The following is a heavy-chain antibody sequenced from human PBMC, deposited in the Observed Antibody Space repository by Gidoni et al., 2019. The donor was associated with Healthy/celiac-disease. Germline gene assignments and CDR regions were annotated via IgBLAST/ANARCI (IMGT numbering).Heavy chain of an antibody. D-gene: IGHD3-16*01. J-gene: IGHJ4*02. CDR1: GFTFSSYA. V-gene: IGHV3-23*01. CDR2: ISGSGGST. Sequence: EVQLLASGGGLVQPGGSLRLSCAASGFTFSSYAMSWVRQAPGKGLEWVSGISGSGGSTYYADSVKGRFTISRDNSKNTLYLQMNSLRAEDTAVYYCAKEAGYYDYVWGNDAGANFDYWGQGTLVTVSS. CDR3: AKEAGYYDYVWGNDAGANFDY.